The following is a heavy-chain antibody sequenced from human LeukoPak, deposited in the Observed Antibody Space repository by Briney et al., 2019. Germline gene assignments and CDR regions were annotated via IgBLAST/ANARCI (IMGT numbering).Heavy chain of an antibody. CDR2: ISSSGSTI. J-gene: IGHJ6*03. D-gene: IGHD6-13*01. V-gene: IGHV3-11*04. Sequence: GGSLRLSCAASGFTFSDYYMSWIRQAPGKGLEWVSYISSSGSTIYYADSVKGRFTISRDNAKNSLYLQMNSLRAEDTAVYYCARGSSSWYVQYYMDVWGKGTTVTVSS. CDR1: GFTFSDYY. CDR3: ARGSSSWYVQYYMDV.